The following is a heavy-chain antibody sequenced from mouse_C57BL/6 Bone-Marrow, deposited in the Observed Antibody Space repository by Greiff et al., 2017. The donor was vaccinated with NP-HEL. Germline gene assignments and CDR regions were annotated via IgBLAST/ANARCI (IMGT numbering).Heavy chain of an antibody. Sequence: EVKLVESGGDLVKPGGSLKLSCAASGFTFSSYGMSWVRQTPDKRLEWVATISSGGSYTYYPDSVKGRFTISRDNAKNTLYLQMSSLKSEDTAMYYCFWDAWFAYWGQGTLVTVSA. J-gene: IGHJ3*01. CDR1: GFTFSSYG. V-gene: IGHV5-6*01. D-gene: IGHD4-1*01. CDR2: ISSGGSYT. CDR3: FWDAWFAY.